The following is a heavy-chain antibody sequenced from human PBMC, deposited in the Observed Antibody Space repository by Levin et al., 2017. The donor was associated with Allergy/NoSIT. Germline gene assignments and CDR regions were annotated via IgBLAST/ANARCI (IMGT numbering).Heavy chain of an antibody. CDR2: ISSSSSYI. Sequence: PGGSLRLSCAASGFTFSSYSMNWVRQAPGKGLEWVSSISSSSSYIYHADSVKGRFTISRDNAKNSLYLQMNSLRAEDTAVYYCARDFNSGSRKRHYYYGMDVWGQGTTVTVSS. J-gene: IGHJ6*02. CDR1: GFTFSSYS. CDR3: ARDFNSGSRKRHYYYGMDV. V-gene: IGHV3-21*01. D-gene: IGHD1-26*01.